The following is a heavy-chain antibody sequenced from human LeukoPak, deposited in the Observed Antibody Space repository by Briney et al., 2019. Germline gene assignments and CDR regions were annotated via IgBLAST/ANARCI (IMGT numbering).Heavy chain of an antibody. J-gene: IGHJ4*02. D-gene: IGHD1-26*01. Sequence: PGGSLRLSCAASGFTFDDYAMHWVRQAPGKGLEWVSGISWNSGSIGYADSVKGRFTISRDNAKNSLYLQMNSLRAEDTALYYCAKDMGGSYYYYFDYWGQGTLVTVSS. CDR3: AKDMGGSYYYYFDY. V-gene: IGHV3-9*01. CDR1: GFTFDDYA. CDR2: ISWNSGSI.